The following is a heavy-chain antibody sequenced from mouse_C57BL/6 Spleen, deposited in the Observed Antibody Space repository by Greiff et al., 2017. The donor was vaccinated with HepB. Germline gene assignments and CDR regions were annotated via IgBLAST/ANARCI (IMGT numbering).Heavy chain of an antibody. CDR1: GYTFTTYP. Sequence: QVHVKQSGAELVKPGASVKMSCKASGYTFTTYPIEWMKQNHGKSLEWIGNFHPYNDDTNYNEKFKGKATLTVEKSSSTVYLELSRLTSDDSAVYYCALADYSTRGFAYWGQGTLVTVSA. J-gene: IGHJ3*01. CDR3: ALADYSTRGFAY. D-gene: IGHD2-5*01. CDR2: FHPYNDDT. V-gene: IGHV1-47*01.